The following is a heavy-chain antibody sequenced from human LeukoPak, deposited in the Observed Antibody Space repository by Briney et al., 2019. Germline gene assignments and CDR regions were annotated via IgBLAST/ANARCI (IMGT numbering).Heavy chain of an antibody. CDR1: GFTFSSYA. D-gene: IGHD2-15*01. Sequence: PGGSLRLSCAASGFTFSSYAMHWVRQAPGKGLEWVAVISYDGSNKYYADSVKGRFTISRDNSKNTLYLQMNSLRAEDTAVYYCARGGVVVVPHDAFDIWGQGTMVTVSS. J-gene: IGHJ3*02. V-gene: IGHV3-30-3*01. CDR3: ARGGVVVVPHDAFDI. CDR2: ISYDGSNK.